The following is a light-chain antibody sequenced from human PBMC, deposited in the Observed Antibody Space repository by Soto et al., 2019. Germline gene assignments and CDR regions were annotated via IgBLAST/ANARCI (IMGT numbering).Light chain of an antibody. Sequence: QSVLTQPASVSGSPGQSITISCTGTSSDVGSYNLVSWYQQHPGKAPKLMIYEGSKRPSGVSNRFSGSKSGNTASLTISGLQAEDEADYYCCSYAGSSTVGFGGGTKLNVL. J-gene: IGLJ2*01. CDR1: SSDVGSYNL. CDR3: CSYAGSSTVG. V-gene: IGLV2-23*01. CDR2: EGS.